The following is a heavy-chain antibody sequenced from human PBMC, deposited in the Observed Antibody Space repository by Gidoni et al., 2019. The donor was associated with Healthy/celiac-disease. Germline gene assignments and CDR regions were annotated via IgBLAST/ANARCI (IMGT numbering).Heavy chain of an antibody. Sequence: QVQLVQSGAEVKKPGASVQVSCKASGYTFTRYDINWVRQATGQGLEWMGWMNPNSGNTGYAQKFQGRVTMTRNTSISTAYMELSSLRSEDTAVYYCARGFSMVRGGRGWFDPWGQGTLVTVSS. CDR1: GYTFTRYD. V-gene: IGHV1-8*01. CDR2: MNPNSGNT. D-gene: IGHD3-10*01. J-gene: IGHJ5*02. CDR3: ARGFSMVRGGRGWFDP.